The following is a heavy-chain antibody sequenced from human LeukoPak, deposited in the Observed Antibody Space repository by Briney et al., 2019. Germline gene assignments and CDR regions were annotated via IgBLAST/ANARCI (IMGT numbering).Heavy chain of an antibody. J-gene: IGHJ4*02. Sequence: GVSLTLSCAASRLTDFYYAMHCLGQATGQGLEGGSGISGNGGIIGYADSVKGRFTMSRDKAKDSLYLQMNRLRAEDTAVYYWGRSAYYYDSSGYSNVYYFDYWEQGTLVTVSS. D-gene: IGHD3-22*01. CDR1: RLTDFYYA. CDR3: GRSAYYYDSSGYSNVYYFDY. V-gene: IGHV3-9*01. CDR2: ISGNGGII.